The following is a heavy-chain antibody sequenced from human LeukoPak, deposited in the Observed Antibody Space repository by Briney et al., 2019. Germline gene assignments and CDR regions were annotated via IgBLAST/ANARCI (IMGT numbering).Heavy chain of an antibody. V-gene: IGHV4-59*11. CDR3: ARGFNKAVAGG. D-gene: IGHD6-19*01. CDR1: GASISSHY. Sequence: SETLSLTCTVSGASISSHYWSWIRQPPGKGLEWIGYISYSGSSDYNPPLKSRVTISVDTSKNQFSLKLSSVTAADTAVYYCARGFNKAVAGGWGQGTLVTVSS. J-gene: IGHJ4*02. CDR2: ISYSGSS.